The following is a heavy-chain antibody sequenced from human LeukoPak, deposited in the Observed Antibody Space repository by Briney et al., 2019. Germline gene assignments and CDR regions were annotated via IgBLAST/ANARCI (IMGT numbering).Heavy chain of an antibody. CDR3: ARRLYNYDSSDYSDSFDF. CDR1: GYTLTDYY. CDR2: INPNSGGT. Sequence: ASVKVSCKASGYTLTDYYMHWVRQAPGQGLEWMGWINPNSGGTNYAQKFQGRVTMTRDTSISTAYMELSRLRSDDTAVYYCARRLYNYDSSDYSDSFDFWGQGTVVTVSS. V-gene: IGHV1-2*02. D-gene: IGHD3-22*01. J-gene: IGHJ3*01.